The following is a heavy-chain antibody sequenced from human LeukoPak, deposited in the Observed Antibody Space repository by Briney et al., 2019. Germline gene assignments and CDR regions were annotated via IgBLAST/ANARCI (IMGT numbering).Heavy chain of an antibody. CDR2: ISWNSGSI. Sequence: GGSLRLSCAASGFTFDDYAMHWVRQAPGKGLEWVSGISWNSGSIGYADSVKGRSTISRDNAKNSLYLQMNSLRAEDTALYYCAKASNYYYYGMDVWGQGTTVTVSS. CDR1: GFTFDDYA. CDR3: AKASNYYYYGMDV. J-gene: IGHJ6*02. V-gene: IGHV3-9*01.